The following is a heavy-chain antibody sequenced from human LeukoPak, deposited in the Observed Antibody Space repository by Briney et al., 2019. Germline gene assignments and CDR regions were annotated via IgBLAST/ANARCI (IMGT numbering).Heavy chain of an antibody. Sequence: PXXTXSXXCXVYGGSFSGYYWGWIRQPPGKGPEWIGSIYYSGVSYYNPSLKSRVTISVDTSKKQFSLKLSSVNAAETAVYYCGXXXXXXXYLTRSLVSLDVWGKGTTVTVSS. V-gene: IGHV4-39*07. CDR2: IYYSGVS. CDR3: GXXXXXXXYLTRSLVSLDV. J-gene: IGHJ6*04. CDR1: GGSFSGYY. D-gene: IGHD3-3*01.